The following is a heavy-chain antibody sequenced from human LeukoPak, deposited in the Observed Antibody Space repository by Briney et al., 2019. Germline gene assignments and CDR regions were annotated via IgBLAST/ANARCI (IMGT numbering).Heavy chain of an antibody. J-gene: IGHJ5*02. CDR1: GDSISSSPYY. CDR2: IYYIGST. D-gene: IGHD1-14*01. CDR3: AGLIRPGWFDP. V-gene: IGHV4-39*01. Sequence: PSETLSLTCTVSGDSISSSPYYWGWVRQPPGKGLEWIGSIYYIGSTHYNPSLKRRVTISVDTSKNQFSLKLSSVTAADTAVYYCAGLIRPGWFDPWGQGTLVTVSS.